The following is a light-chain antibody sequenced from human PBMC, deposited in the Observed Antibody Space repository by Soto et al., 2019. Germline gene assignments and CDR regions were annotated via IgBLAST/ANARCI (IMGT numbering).Light chain of an antibody. CDR3: QQYNSYPWT. Sequence: DIQMTQSPSTLSASVGDRVTITCRASQSINSWLAWYQQKPGKAPKLLIYKASSLESGVPSRFSCSGSGTEFTLTISSLQPDDFATYYCQQYNSYPWTLGQGTKVEIK. V-gene: IGKV1-5*03. J-gene: IGKJ1*01. CDR1: QSINSW. CDR2: KAS.